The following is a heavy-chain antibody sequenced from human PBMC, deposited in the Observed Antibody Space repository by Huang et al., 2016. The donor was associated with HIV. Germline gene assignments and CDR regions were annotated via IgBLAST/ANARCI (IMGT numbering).Heavy chain of an antibody. V-gene: IGHV1-69*13. CDR3: AKRGGAWGSPYAFDL. Sequence: QVQLVQSGAEVRKPGSSVKVSCRASGGSFNNFGINWVRQAPGQGLEWVGGMIPRFGTRNDAQRFQGRVTITADETTGVVYMELSSLRSDDTAVYFCAKRGGAWGSPYAFDLWGPGTMVTVSS. CDR1: GGSFNNFG. D-gene: IGHD3-16*01. J-gene: IGHJ3*01. CDR2: MIPRFGTR.